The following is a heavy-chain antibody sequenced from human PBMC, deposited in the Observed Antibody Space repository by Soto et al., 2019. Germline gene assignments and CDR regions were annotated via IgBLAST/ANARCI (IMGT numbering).Heavy chain of an antibody. V-gene: IGHV4-34*01. CDR3: ARTYSSSWSPFDY. CDR1: GGSFSGYY. CDR2: INQSGST. Sequence: SETLSLTCTVYGGSFSGYYWSWIRQPPGKGLEWIGEINQSGSTNYNPSLKSRVTISVDTSKNQFSLKLSSVTAADTAVYYCARTYSSSWSPFDYWGQGTLVTVSS. J-gene: IGHJ4*02. D-gene: IGHD6-13*01.